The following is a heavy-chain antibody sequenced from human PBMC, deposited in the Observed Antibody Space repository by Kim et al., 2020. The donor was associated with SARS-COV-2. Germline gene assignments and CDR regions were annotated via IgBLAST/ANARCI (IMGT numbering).Heavy chain of an antibody. Sequence: GGSLRLSCAASGFTFSSYSMNWVRQAPGKGLEWFSSISSSSSYIYYADSVKGRFTISRDNAKNSLYLQMNSLRAEDTAVYYCARDLYDYVWGSYRYTSPFDIWGQGTMVTVSS. CDR3: ARDLYDYVWGSYRYTSPFDI. CDR2: ISSSSSYI. J-gene: IGHJ3*02. CDR1: GFTFSSYS. D-gene: IGHD3-16*02. V-gene: IGHV3-21*01.